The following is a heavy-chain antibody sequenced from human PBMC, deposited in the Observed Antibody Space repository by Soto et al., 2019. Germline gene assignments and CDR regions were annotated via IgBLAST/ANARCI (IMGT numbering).Heavy chain of an antibody. CDR3: AKALVDYDFWSGYYYFDY. Sequence: GGSLRLSCAASGFTFSSYAMSWVRQAPGKGLEWVSAISGSGGSTYYADSVKGRFTISRDNSKNTLYLQMNSLRVEYPAVYYCAKALVDYDFWSGYYYFDYWGQGTLVTVSS. J-gene: IGHJ4*02. CDR1: GFTFSSYA. CDR2: ISGSGGST. V-gene: IGHV3-23*01. D-gene: IGHD3-3*01.